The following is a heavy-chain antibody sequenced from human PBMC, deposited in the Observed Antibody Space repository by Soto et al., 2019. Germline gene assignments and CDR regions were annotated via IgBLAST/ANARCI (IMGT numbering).Heavy chain of an antibody. J-gene: IGHJ6*02. CDR3: ARDGQHPYYYYGMDV. CDR1: GYTFTGYY. V-gene: IGHV1-2*04. CDR2: INPNSGGT. Sequence: ASVKVSCEASGYTFTGYYMHCVRQAPGQGLEWMGWINPNSGGTNYAQKFQGWVTMTRDTSISTAYMELSRLRSDDTAVYYCARDGQHPYYYYGMDVWGQGTTVTVSS. D-gene: IGHD6-13*01.